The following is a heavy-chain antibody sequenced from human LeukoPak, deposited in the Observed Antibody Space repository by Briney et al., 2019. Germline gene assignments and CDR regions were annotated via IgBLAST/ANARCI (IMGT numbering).Heavy chain of an antibody. V-gene: IGHV3-23*01. CDR3: AKDNYYDSSGYYGEYFQH. D-gene: IGHD3-22*01. Sequence: GGSLRLSCAASGFTFSSYAMSWVRQAPGKGLEWVSGISGSGGSTYYADSVKGRFTISRDNSKNTLSLQMNSLRAEDTAVYHCAKDNYYDSSGYYGEYFQHWGQGTLVTVSS. CDR2: ISGSGGST. J-gene: IGHJ1*01. CDR1: GFTFSSYA.